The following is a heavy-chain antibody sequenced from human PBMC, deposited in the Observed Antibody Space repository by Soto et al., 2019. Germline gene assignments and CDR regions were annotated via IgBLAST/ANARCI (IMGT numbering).Heavy chain of an antibody. CDR2: IYYSAST. J-gene: IGHJ4*02. V-gene: IGHV4-39*01. Sequence: PSESLSLTSIILGCSIRTCSSYGVWTIYSPGSGVEWNVSIYYSASTYYNPSLKSRVTISVDTSKNQFSLKLSSVTAADTAVYYCARHGRTGHYFPGSGSYYKGSLFDYWGQGTLVTVS. CDR3: ARHGRTGHYFPGSGSYYKGSLFDY. CDR1: GCSIRTCSSY. D-gene: IGHD3-10*01.